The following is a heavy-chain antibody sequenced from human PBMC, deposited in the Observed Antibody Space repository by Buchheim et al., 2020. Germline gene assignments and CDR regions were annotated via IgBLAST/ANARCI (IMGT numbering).Heavy chain of an antibody. CDR1: GFTFSSYG. D-gene: IGHD6-19*01. J-gene: IGHJ6*02. CDR3: AKEITSSGWYGMRIWVNYYGMDV. Sequence: QVQLVESGGGVVQPGRSLRLSCAASGFTFSSYGMHWVRQAPGKGLEWVAVISYDGSNKYYADSVKGRFTISRDNSKNTLYLQMNSLRAEDTAVYYCAKEITSSGWYGMRIWVNYYGMDVWGQGTT. CDR2: ISYDGSNK. V-gene: IGHV3-30*18.